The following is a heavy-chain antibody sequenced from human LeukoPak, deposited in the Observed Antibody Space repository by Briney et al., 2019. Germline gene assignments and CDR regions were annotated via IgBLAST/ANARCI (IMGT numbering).Heavy chain of an antibody. D-gene: IGHD3-3*01. CDR1: GGTFSSYA. Sequence: ASVKVSCKASGGTFSSYAISWVRQAPGQGLEWMGRIIPIFGTANYAQKFQGGVTITTDESTSTAYMELSSLRSEDTAVYYCAISARYYDFWSGPYVDYWGQGTLVTVSS. J-gene: IGHJ4*02. V-gene: IGHV1-69*05. CDR3: AISARYYDFWSGPYVDY. CDR2: IIPIFGTA.